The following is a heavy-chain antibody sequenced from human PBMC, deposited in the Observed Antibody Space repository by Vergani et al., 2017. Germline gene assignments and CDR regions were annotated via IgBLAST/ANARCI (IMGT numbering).Heavy chain of an antibody. CDR2: IYYSGST. CDR1: GGSVSSGSYY. V-gene: IGHV4-61*01. CDR3: ARGVITMVRGVNSVPYYFDY. J-gene: IGHJ4*02. D-gene: IGHD3-10*01. Sequence: QVQLQESGPGLVKPSETLSLTCTVSGGSVSSGSYYWSWIRQPPGKGLEWIGYIYYSGSTNYNPSLKSRVTISVDTSKNQFSLKLSSVTAADTAVYYCARGVITMVRGVNSVPYYFDYWGQGTLVTVSS.